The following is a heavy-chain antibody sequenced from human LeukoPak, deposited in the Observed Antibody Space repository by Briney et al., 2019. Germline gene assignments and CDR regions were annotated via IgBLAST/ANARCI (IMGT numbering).Heavy chain of an antibody. CDR3: ARGPNSYYSSFDF. Sequence: GGSLRLSCAASGFSFSESRMSWVRQAPGKGLEWLAKITHDDLDTYYVDSVRGRFTISRDNGKKSVYLQMNSLRGEDTAVYHCARGPNSYYSSFDFWGQGTLGTVSS. CDR2: ITHDDLDT. V-gene: IGHV3-7*01. CDR1: GFSFSESR. J-gene: IGHJ4*02. D-gene: IGHD3-22*01.